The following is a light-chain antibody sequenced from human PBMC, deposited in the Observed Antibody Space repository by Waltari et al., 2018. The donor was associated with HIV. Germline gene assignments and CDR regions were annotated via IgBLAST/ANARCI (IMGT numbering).Light chain of an antibody. CDR3: QQYTTSPYT. V-gene: IGKV3-20*01. Sequence: DIVLTSSPGTVSLSPGDRATLSCRARQSVAGNYIAWYPQVPGQAPRLLISGASRGATGIPARFSGSGSGTDFTLTISGLEPEDFGVYYCQQYTTSPYTFGQGTNLEI. CDR1: QSVAGNY. CDR2: GAS. J-gene: IGKJ2*01.